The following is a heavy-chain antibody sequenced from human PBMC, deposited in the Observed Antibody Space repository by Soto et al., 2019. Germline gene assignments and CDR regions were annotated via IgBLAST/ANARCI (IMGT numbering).Heavy chain of an antibody. J-gene: IGHJ4*02. CDR2: ISYDGSNK. CDR1: GFTFSSYA. V-gene: IGHV3-30-3*01. CDR3: ARDEGAVAGTAGLYDY. D-gene: IGHD6-19*01. Sequence: QVQLVESGGGVVQPGRSLRLSCAASGFTFSSYAMHWVRQAPGKGLEWVAVISYDGSNKYYADSVKGRFTISRDNSKNTLYLQMNSLRAEDRAVYYCARDEGAVAGTAGLYDYWGQGTLVTVSS.